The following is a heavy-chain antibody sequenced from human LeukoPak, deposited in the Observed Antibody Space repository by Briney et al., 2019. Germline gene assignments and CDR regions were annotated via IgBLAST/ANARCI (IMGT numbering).Heavy chain of an antibody. V-gene: IGHV3-21*01. Sequence: GGSLRLSCAASGFTFNSYSMNWVRQAPGKGLEWVSSISSSSNYIYYTDSVKGRFTISRDNAKNSLYLQMNSLRAEDTAVYYCGGGGKGSSSDGFDYWGQGTLVTVSS. CDR1: GFTFNSYS. D-gene: IGHD6-13*01. CDR3: GGGGKGSSSDGFDY. J-gene: IGHJ4*02. CDR2: ISSSSNYI.